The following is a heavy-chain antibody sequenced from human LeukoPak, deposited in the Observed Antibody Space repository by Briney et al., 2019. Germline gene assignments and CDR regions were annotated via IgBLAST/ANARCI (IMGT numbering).Heavy chain of an antibody. CDR1: GGSISSYY. CDR3: ARDVKWELVRWFDP. D-gene: IGHD1-26*01. CDR2: ICTSGST. Sequence: SETLSLTCTVSGGSISSYYWSWIRQPAGKGLEWIARICTSGSTNYNTSLKSRVTMSVDTSKTQYSLTLSSVTAADTAVYSCARDVKWELVRWFDPWGQGTLVTVSS. J-gene: IGHJ5*02. V-gene: IGHV4-4*07.